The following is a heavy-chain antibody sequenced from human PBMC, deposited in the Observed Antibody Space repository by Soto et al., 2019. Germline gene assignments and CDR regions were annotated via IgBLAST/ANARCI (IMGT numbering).Heavy chain of an antibody. V-gene: IGHV4-59*02. CDR3: AAGEASSRNLAPYYLDF. D-gene: IGHD6-13*01. Sequence: PSETLSLTCAVYGGSVNGYYWTWIRQPPGKGLEWIGYIHYSGTTSFFPSYNPSLRSRVTISEDTSKNQFSLKLLSVTTADTAVYFCAAGEASSRNLAPYYLDFWGQGTLVTVSS. CDR2: IHYSGTT. J-gene: IGHJ4*02. CDR1: GGSVNGYY.